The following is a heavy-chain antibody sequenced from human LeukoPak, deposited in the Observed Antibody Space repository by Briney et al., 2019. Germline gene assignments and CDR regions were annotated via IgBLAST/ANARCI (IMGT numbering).Heavy chain of an antibody. CDR1: GFTFSNYE. CDR2: ISSSGSTI. V-gene: IGHV3-48*03. Sequence: GGSLRLSCAASGFTFSNYEMNWVRQAPGKGQEWVSYISSSGSTIYYADSVKGRFTISRDNAKNSLYLQMNSLRAEDTAVYYCARAVGRTPDFDYWGQGTLVTVSS. J-gene: IGHJ4*02. CDR3: ARAVGRTPDFDY.